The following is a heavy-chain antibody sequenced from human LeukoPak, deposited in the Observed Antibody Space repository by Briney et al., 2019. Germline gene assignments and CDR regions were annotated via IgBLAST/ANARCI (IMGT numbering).Heavy chain of an antibody. CDR1: GFTFSSYA. CDR2: ISYDGSNK. Sequence: GGPLRLSCAASGFTFSSYAMHWVRQAPGKGLEWVAVISYDGSNKYYADSVKGRFTISRDNSKNTLYLQMNSLRAEDTAVYYCAKEYGDPGYFDYWGQGTLVTVSS. V-gene: IGHV3-30-3*01. D-gene: IGHD4-17*01. CDR3: AKEYGDPGYFDY. J-gene: IGHJ4*02.